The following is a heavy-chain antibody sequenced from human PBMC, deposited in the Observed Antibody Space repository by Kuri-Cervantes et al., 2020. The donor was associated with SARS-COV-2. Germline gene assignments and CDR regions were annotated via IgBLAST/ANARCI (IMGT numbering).Heavy chain of an antibody. J-gene: IGHJ4*02. CDR1: GYTFTSYA. CDR3: ARAGGISSGYYYRLDY. D-gene: IGHD3-22*01. CDR2: ISAGNGNT. Sequence: ASVKVSCKASGYTFTSYAMHWVRQAPGQRLEWMGWISAGNGNTKYSQKFQGRVTITRDTSASTAYMELSSLRSEDTAVYYCARAGGISSGYYYRLDYWGQGTLVTVSS. V-gene: IGHV1-3*01.